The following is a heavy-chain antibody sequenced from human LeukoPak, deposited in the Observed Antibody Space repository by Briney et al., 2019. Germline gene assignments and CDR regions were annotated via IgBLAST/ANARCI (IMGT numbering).Heavy chain of an antibody. J-gene: IGHJ4*01. V-gene: IGHV3-33*01. D-gene: IGHD1/OR15-1a*01. Sequence: GGSLRLSCVGSGFTFRDYTMHWVRQAPDRGLEWVASIWYDGSNKYYADSVTGRFTISRDNSKNTVYLQMNSQRVEDTAIYYCARGVGTMGGGPDYWGQGTQVTVSS. CDR2: IWYDGSNK. CDR1: GFTFRDYT. CDR3: ARGVGTMGGGPDY.